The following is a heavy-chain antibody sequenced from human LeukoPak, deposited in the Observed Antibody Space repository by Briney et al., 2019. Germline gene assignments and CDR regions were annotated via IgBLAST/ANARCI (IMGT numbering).Heavy chain of an antibody. CDR1: GFTFSNYP. J-gene: IGHJ6*03. V-gene: IGHV3-30-3*01. Sequence: GGSLRLSCAASGFTFSNYPMDWVRQAPGKGLEWVAVISYDGSNKYYADSVKGRFTISRDNSKNTLYLQMNSLRAEDTAVYYCARDRREEGTYYYMDVWGKGTTVTVSS. CDR3: ARDRREEGTYYYMDV. CDR2: ISYDGSNK. D-gene: IGHD1-1*01.